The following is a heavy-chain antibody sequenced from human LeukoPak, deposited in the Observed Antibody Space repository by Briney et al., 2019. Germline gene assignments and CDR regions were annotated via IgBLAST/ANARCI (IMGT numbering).Heavy chain of an antibody. CDR3: AKDSKIVGPTFRSYHYMDV. CDR1: GFTFSSYG. J-gene: IGHJ6*03. V-gene: IGHV3-30*02. D-gene: IGHD1-26*01. Sequence: GGSLRLSCAASGFTFSSYGTHWVRQAPGKGLEWVAFIRYDGNNKYYADSVKGRFTISRDNSKNTLYLQMNSLRAEDTAVYYCAKDSKIVGPTFRSYHYMDVWGKGTTVTVSS. CDR2: IRYDGNNK.